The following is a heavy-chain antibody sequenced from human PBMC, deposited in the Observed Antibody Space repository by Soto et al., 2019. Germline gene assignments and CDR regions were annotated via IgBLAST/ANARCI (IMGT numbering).Heavy chain of an antibody. CDR1: GYTFTDYT. V-gene: IGHV1-69*04. CDR2: IIPILGIA. CDR3: AREGELYYYDSSGYYGY. J-gene: IGHJ4*02. Sequence: SVKVSCKASGYTFTDYTISWVRQAPGQGLEWMGRIIPILGIANYAQKFQGRVTITADKSTSTAYMELSSLRSEDTAVYYCAREGELYYYDSSGYYGYWGQGTLVTVSS. D-gene: IGHD3-22*01.